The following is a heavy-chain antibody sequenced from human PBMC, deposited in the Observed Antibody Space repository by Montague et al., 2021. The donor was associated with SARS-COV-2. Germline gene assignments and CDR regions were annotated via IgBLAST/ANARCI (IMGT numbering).Heavy chain of an antibody. CDR3: ARRALGYYDILTGYWDDAFDI. Sequence: CAISGDSVSSNSAAWNWIRQSPSRGLEWLGRTYYRSKWFNEYAVSVKSRITINPDTSKNQFSLQLNSVTPEDTAMYYCARRALGYYDILTGYWDDAFDIWGQGTMVTVSS. CDR2: TYYRSKWFN. CDR1: GDSVSSNSAA. V-gene: IGHV6-1*01. D-gene: IGHD3-9*01. J-gene: IGHJ3*02.